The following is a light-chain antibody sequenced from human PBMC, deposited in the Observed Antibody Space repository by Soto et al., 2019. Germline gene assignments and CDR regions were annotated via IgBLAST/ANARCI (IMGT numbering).Light chain of an antibody. Sequence: DIQMTQSPSSLSASLGDRVTVTCRASQSIRTYLNWYQQKPGKAPKVLIYATSSLQSGVPSRFSGSGSGTDFTLTISSLQPEDFATYYFQQSYSTPRTFGQGTKVEIK. CDR2: ATS. V-gene: IGKV1-39*01. J-gene: IGKJ1*01. CDR3: QQSYSTPRT. CDR1: QSIRTY.